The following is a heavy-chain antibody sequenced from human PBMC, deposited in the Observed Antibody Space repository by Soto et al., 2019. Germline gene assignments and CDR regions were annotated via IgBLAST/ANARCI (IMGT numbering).Heavy chain of an antibody. Sequence: EVQLVESGGALVQPGGSLRLSCAASGFTFDDYGMHWVRQAPGKGLEWVSAIRWNSDIIDYGASVRGRFTTSRDNAKNSVYLQMNSLRVEDTALYYCAKAVVRSQKNWLNYFDCWGQGTQVTVSS. CDR3: AKAVVRSQKNWLNYFDC. CDR1: GFTFDDYG. CDR2: IRWNSDII. V-gene: IGHV3-9*01. J-gene: IGHJ4*02. D-gene: IGHD1-1*01.